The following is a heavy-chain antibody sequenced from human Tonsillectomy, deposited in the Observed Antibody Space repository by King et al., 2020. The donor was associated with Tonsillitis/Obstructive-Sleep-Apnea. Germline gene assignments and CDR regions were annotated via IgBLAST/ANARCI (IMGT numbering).Heavy chain of an antibody. J-gene: IGHJ6*03. CDR3: AKGASSSTYYYYYYMDV. CDR1: GFTFDDYA. CDR2: ISWNSGSI. V-gene: IGHV3-9*01. Sequence: QLVQSGGGLVQPGRSLRLSCAASGFTFDDYAMHWVRQAPGKGLVWVSGISWNSGSIGYADSVKGRFTISRDNAKNSLYLQMNSLRAEDTALYYCAKGASSSTYYYYYYMDVWGKGTTVTVSS. D-gene: IGHD6-6*01.